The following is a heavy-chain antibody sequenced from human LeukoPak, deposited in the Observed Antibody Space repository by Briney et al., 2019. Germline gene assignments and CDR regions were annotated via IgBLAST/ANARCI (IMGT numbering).Heavy chain of an antibody. J-gene: IGHJ4*02. V-gene: IGHV3-21*01. CDR2: ISSSSSYI. CDR3: ARGWEFSSGGSDY. D-gene: IGHD3-16*02. CDR1: GFTFSSYS. Sequence: PGGSLRLSCAASGFTFSSYSMNWVRQAPGKGLEWVSSISSSSSYIYYADSVKGRFTISRDNAKNSLYLQMNSLRAEDTAVYYCARGWEFSSGGSDYWGQGTLVTVSS.